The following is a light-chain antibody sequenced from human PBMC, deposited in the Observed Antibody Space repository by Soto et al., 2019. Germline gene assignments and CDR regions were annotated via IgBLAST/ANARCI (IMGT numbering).Light chain of an antibody. CDR2: AAS. J-gene: IGKJ4*01. CDR1: QGISSY. Sequence: DIQLTQSPSFLSASVGDRVTITCRASQGISSYLAWYQQKPGKAPKLLIYAASTWQSGVPSRFSGSGSGTEFTLTISSLQPADYVAYYCHQLHSYAFTFGGGTKVEIK. V-gene: IGKV1-9*01. CDR3: HQLHSYAFT.